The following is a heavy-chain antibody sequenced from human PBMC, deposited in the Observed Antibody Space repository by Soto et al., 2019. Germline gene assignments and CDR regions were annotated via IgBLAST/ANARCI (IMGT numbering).Heavy chain of an antibody. CDR2: IHHSGST. CDR3: ARSFGWYAIDP. J-gene: IGHJ5*02. D-gene: IGHD6-19*01. Sequence: QMQLQESGPGLVKPSETLSLTCAVSSASISSEQRWSWVRQPPGKGLEWIGEIHHSGSTNKNPSLKSXXTXSXXKPKNQFSLNLNSVTAADTAVYYCARSFGWYAIDPWGQGTLVIVSS. CDR1: SASISSEQR. V-gene: IGHV4-4*02.